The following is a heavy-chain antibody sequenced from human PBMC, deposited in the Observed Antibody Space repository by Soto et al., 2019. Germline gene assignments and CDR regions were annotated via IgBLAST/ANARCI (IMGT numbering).Heavy chain of an antibody. J-gene: IGHJ4*02. Sequence: EVQLVESGGGLVKPGGSLRLSCAASGFTFSSYSMNWVRQAPGKGLEWVSSISSSSSYIYYADSGKGRFTISRDNAKNSLDLQMNSLRAEDTAVYYCARQTTVTTSFDYWGQGALVTVSS. CDR1: GFTFSSYS. D-gene: IGHD4-17*01. CDR2: ISSSSSYI. CDR3: ARQTTVTTSFDY. V-gene: IGHV3-21*01.